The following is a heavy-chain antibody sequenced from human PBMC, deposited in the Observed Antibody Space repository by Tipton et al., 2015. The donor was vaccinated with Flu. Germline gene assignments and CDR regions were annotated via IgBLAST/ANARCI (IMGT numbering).Heavy chain of an antibody. J-gene: IGHJ4*02. CDR2: IYYSGST. CDR3: ARRYYDSSGPLDY. CDR1: GGSISSYY. Sequence: LRLSCTVSGGSISSYYWSWIRQPLGKGLEWIGYIYYSGSTNYNPSLKSRVTISVDTSKNQFSLKLSSVTAADTAVYYCARRYYDSSGPLDYWGQGTLVTVSS. V-gene: IGHV4-59*01. D-gene: IGHD3-22*01.